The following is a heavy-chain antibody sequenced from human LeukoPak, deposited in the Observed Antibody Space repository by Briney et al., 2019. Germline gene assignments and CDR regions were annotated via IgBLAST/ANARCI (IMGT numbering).Heavy chain of an antibody. D-gene: IGHD6-6*01. CDR2: ISSSSSYI. CDR3: ARGSPSLVDY. Sequence: GGSLRLSCAASGFTFSSYSMNWVRQAPGKGLEWVSSISSSSSYIYYADSVKGRFTISRDNAKNSLYLQMNSLRAEDTAVNYCARGSPSLVDYWGQGTLVTVSS. V-gene: IGHV3-21*01. CDR1: GFTFSSYS. J-gene: IGHJ4*02.